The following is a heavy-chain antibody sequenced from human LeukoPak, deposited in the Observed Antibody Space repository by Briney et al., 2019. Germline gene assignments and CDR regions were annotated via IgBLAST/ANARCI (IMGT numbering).Heavy chain of an antibody. CDR3: AKEGDEFRGYLDV. Sequence: GGSLRLSCAASGFTFSRLGMQWVRQAPGKGLEGVAVIHNDGTKGQYADSVKGRFTISKDNSQNTLYLQMNNLRDDDTAVYYCAKEGDEFRGYLDVWGKGTTVTVSS. D-gene: IGHD3-16*01. J-gene: IGHJ6*03. V-gene: IGHV3-30*02. CDR1: GFTFSRLG. CDR2: IHNDGTKG.